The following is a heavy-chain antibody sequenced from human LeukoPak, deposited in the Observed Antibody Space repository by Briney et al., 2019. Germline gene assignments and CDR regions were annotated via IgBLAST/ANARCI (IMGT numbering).Heavy chain of an antibody. CDR2: VYYSENT. CDR1: GASISDYY. CDR3: AREGDSSSPLDY. Sequence: SETLSLTCSVSGASISDYYWSWIRQPPGKGLEWIGYVYYSENTNYNPSLKSRVTISVDTSKNQFSLKLSSVTAADTAVYYCAREGDSSSPLDYWGQGTLVTVSS. J-gene: IGHJ4*02. V-gene: IGHV4-59*01. D-gene: IGHD6-13*01.